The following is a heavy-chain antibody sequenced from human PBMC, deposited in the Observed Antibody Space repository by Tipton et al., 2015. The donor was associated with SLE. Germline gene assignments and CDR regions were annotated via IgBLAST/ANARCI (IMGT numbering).Heavy chain of an antibody. CDR3: ARQLYSSSGFFDS. Sequence: TLSLTCAVSGYSISSGFYWGWIRQPPGKGLEWIGSFFHGGNTYYNPSLKSRVTISTDTSKNQFSLRPNSVAAADTATYYCARQLYSSSGFFDSWGQGTLVTVSS. D-gene: IGHD6-6*01. V-gene: IGHV4-38-2*01. J-gene: IGHJ4*02. CDR2: FFHGGNT. CDR1: GYSISSGFY.